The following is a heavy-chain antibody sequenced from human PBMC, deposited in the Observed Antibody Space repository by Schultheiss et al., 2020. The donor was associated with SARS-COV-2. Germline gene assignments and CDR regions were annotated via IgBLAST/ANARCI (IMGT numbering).Heavy chain of an antibody. CDR1: GGSISSYY. Sequence: SETLSLTCTVSGGSISSYYWSWIRQPPGKGLEWIGYIYYSGSTNYNPSLKSRVTISVDTSKNQFSLKLSSVTAADTAVYYCARVYYDSSGYPNIDYWGQGTLVTVSS. V-gene: IGHV4-59*01. J-gene: IGHJ4*02. D-gene: IGHD3-22*01. CDR3: ARVYYDSSGYPNIDY. CDR2: IYYSGST.